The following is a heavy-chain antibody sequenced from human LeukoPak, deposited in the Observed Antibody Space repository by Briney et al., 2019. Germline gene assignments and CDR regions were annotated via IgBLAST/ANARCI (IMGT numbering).Heavy chain of an antibody. Sequence: ASVKVSCTASGYTFSTYGISWVRQAPGQGLEWMGLISAYKGNTYYAQKLQGRVTMTTDTSTSTAYMELRSLRSDDTAIYYCARDLYYYGSGSYYDVFDVWGQGTMVTVSS. J-gene: IGHJ3*01. V-gene: IGHV1-18*01. D-gene: IGHD3-10*01. CDR2: ISAYKGNT. CDR3: ARDLYYYGSGSYYDVFDV. CDR1: GYTFSTYG.